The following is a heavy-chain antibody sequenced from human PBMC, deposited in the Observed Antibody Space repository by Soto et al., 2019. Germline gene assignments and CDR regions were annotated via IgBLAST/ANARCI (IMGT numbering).Heavy chain of an antibody. J-gene: IGHJ4*02. D-gene: IGHD5-12*01. CDR1: GGTFSSYA. CDR3: ATTRDGYNRKNFDY. V-gene: IGHV1-69*13. CDR2: IIPIFGTA. Sequence: SVKVSCKASGGTFSSYAISWVRQAPGQGLEWMGGIIPIFGTANYAQKFQGRVTITADESTSTAYMELSSLRSEDTAAYYCATTRDGYNRKNFDYWGQGTLVTVSS.